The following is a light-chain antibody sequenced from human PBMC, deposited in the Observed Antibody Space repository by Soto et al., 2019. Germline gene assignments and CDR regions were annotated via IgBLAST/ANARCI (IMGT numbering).Light chain of an antibody. J-gene: IGKJ1*01. CDR1: QSISSY. CDR3: QQTHSTPKT. V-gene: IGKV1-39*01. Sequence: DIQMTQSPSSLSASVGDRVTITCRASQSISSYLNWYQQKPGKAPKLLIYAASSLQSGVPSRFSGGGSGTDFTLTISSLRPEDFATYYCQQTHSTPKTFGQGTKVDIK. CDR2: AAS.